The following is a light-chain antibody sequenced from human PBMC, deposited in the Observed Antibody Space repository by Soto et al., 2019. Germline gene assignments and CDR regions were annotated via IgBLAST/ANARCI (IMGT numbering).Light chain of an antibody. CDR2: EVS. CDR1: SSNVGGYNY. Sequence: QSALTQPPSASGSPGQSVTISCTGTSSNVGGYNYVSWYQQHPGKAPKLMIYEVSQRPSGVPDRFSGSKSGNTASLTVSGLQDDDEADYYCSSYAGSNNLVFGGGTKLTVL. J-gene: IGLJ2*01. CDR3: SSYAGSNNLV. V-gene: IGLV2-8*01.